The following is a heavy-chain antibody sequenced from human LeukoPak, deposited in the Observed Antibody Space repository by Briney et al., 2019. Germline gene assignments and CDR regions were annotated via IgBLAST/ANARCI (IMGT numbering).Heavy chain of an antibody. Sequence: KPSETLSLTCTVSGGSISSYYWSWIRQPPGKGLERIGYIYYSGSTNYNPSLKSRVTISVDTSKNQFSLKLSSVTAAGTAVYYCAREGYLAVAASGYYYYGMDVWGQGTTVTVSS. J-gene: IGHJ6*02. V-gene: IGHV4-59*12. CDR3: AREGYLAVAASGYYYYGMDV. CDR2: IYYSGST. CDR1: GGSISSYY. D-gene: IGHD6-19*01.